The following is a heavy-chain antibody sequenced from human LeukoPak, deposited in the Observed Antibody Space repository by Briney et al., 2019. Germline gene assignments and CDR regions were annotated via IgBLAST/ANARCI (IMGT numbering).Heavy chain of an antibody. CDR2: ISGSGGST. D-gene: IGHD3-22*01. CDR3: AKDRAGYYYDSSGLINAFDI. V-gene: IGHV3-23*01. Sequence: PGGSLRLSCAASGFTFSDYYMSWIRQAPGKGLEWVSAISGSGGSTYYADSVKGRFTISRDNSKNTLYLQMNSLRAEDTAVYYCAKDRAGYYYDSSGLINAFDIWGRGTMVTVSS. J-gene: IGHJ3*02. CDR1: GFTFSDYY.